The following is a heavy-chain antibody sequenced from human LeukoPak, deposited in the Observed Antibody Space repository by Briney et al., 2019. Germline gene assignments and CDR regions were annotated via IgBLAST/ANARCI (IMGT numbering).Heavy chain of an antibody. CDR2: IYTSGST. Sequence: SETLSLTCTVSGGSISSYYWSWIRQPAGKGLEWIGRIYTSGSTNYNPSLKSRVTISVDTSKNQFSLKLSSVTAADTAVYYCARASDILTGDAFDIWGQGTMVTVSS. CDR1: GGSISSYY. V-gene: IGHV4-4*07. D-gene: IGHD3-9*01. CDR3: ARASDILTGDAFDI. J-gene: IGHJ3*02.